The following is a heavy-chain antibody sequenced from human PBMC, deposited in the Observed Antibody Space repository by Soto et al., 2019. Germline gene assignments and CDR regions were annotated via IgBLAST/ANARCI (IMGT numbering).Heavy chain of an antibody. V-gene: IGHV4-61*05. D-gene: IGHD3-9*01. CDR2: IYYSGST. CDR1: GGSISSGHYY. J-gene: IGHJ5*02. Sequence: SETLSLTCTVSGGSISSGHYYWGWIRQPPGKGLEWIGDIYYSGSTNYNPSLKNRVTISVDTSKNQFSLKLSSVTAADTAVYYCARLGGPNYYDILTGPRTDNWFDPWGQGTLVTVSS. CDR3: ARLGGPNYYDILTGPRTDNWFDP.